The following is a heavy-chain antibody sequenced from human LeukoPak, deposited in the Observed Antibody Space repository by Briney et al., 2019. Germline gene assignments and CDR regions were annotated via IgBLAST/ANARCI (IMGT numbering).Heavy chain of an antibody. J-gene: IGHJ4*02. V-gene: IGHV3-53*01. Sequence: GGSLRLSCAASGFTVSNNYMSWARQAPGKGLEWVSVIYSGGSTYYADSVKGRFTISRDNSKNTLYLQVNSLRAEDTAVYYCARPVWNGYFDYWGQGTLVTVSS. D-gene: IGHD1-1*01. CDR2: IYSGGST. CDR1: GFTVSNNY. CDR3: ARPVWNGYFDY.